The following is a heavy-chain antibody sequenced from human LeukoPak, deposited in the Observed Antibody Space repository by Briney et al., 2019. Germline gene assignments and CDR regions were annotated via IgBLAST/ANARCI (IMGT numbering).Heavy chain of an antibody. J-gene: IGHJ4*02. D-gene: IGHD3-10*01. CDR2: ISGSGGST. CDR1: GITFSSYA. V-gene: IGHV3-23*01. Sequence: PGGSLRLSCAASGITFSSYAMSWVRQAPGKWLEWVSAISGSGGSTYYADSVKGRFTISRDNSKNTLYLQMNSLRAEDTAVYYCASGPGSYYKNFDYWGQGTLVTVSS. CDR3: ASGPGSYYKNFDY.